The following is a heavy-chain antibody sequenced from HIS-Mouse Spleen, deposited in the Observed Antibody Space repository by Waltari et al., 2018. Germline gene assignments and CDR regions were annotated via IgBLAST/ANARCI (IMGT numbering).Heavy chain of an antibody. D-gene: IGHD6-13*01. Sequence: QLQLQESGPGLVKPSETLSLTCTVSGGSISSSSYYWVWIRQPPGKGLEWIGSLYYSGSTYYNPSLKSRVTISVDPSKNPFSLKLCSVTAADTAVYYCAREIPYSSSWYDWYFDLWGRGTLVTVSS. V-gene: IGHV4-39*07. CDR1: GGSISSSSYY. J-gene: IGHJ2*01. CDR3: AREIPYSSSWYDWYFDL. CDR2: LYYSGST.